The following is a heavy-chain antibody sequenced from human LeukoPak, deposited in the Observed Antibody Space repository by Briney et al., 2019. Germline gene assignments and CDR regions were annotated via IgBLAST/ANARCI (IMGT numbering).Heavy chain of an antibody. Sequence: GGSLRLSCAASGFTVSNSWMHWVRQAPGKGLVWVSGINSDGSGTSYADSVKGRFTIFRDNAKNTLYLQMNSLRVEDTAVYYCTRWRGDYWGQGTQVTVSS. V-gene: IGHV3-74*01. J-gene: IGHJ4*02. D-gene: IGHD3-3*01. CDR1: GFTVSNSW. CDR3: TRWRGDY. CDR2: INSDGSGT.